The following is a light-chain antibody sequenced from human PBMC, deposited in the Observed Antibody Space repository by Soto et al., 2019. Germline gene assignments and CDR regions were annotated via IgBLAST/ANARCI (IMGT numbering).Light chain of an antibody. CDR1: QSVSSF. CDR2: DAS. V-gene: IGKV3-11*01. J-gene: IGKJ4*01. CDR3: QQANSFPLT. Sequence: EIVLTQSPATVSLSPGERATLSCRASQSVSSFLSWHQQKPGQAPRLLIYDASKRATGIPARFSGSGSGTDFTLTISSLEPEDFGTYYCQQANSFPLTFGGGTKVEIK.